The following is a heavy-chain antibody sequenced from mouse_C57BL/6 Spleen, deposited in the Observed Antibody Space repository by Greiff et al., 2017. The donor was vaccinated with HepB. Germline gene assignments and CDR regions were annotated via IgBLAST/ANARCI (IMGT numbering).Heavy chain of an antibody. Sequence: VQLQQPGAELVKPGASVKLSCKASGYTFTSYWMQWVKQRPGQGLEWIGEIDHSDSYTNYNQKFKGKATLTGYTSSSTAYMQLSSLTSEDSAVYYCARSNYYGSSPVAYWGQGTLVTVSA. J-gene: IGHJ3*01. D-gene: IGHD1-1*01. CDR3: ARSNYYGSSPVAY. CDR1: GYTFTSYW. CDR2: IDHSDSYT. V-gene: IGHV1-50*01.